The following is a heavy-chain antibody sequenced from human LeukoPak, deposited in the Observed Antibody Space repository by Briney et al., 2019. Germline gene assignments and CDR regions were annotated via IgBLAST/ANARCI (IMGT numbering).Heavy chain of an antibody. CDR2: ISGSGGST. CDR1: GFTFSSYD. CDR3: AKGSDGDPGWAVDY. Sequence: PGGSLRLSCAASGFTFSSYDMSWVRQAPGKGLEWVSAISGSGGSTYYADSVKGRFTISRDNSKNTLYLQMNSLRAEDTAVYYCAKGSDGDPGWAVDYWGQGTLVTVSS. V-gene: IGHV3-23*01. J-gene: IGHJ4*02. D-gene: IGHD4-17*01.